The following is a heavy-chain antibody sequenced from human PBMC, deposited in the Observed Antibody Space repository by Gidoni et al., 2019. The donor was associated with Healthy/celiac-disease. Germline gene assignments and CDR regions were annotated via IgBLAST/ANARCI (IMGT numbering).Heavy chain of an antibody. Sequence: QVQLQESGPGLVKPSETLSLTCTVSGGSMSNYYWSWIRQPPGKGLEWIGYMYNSGTTNYNPSLKSRVTISVDTSKNQFSLNLSSVTAADTAVYYCARGVSGRFFNIRGYYFDYWGQGTLVTVSS. D-gene: IGHD3-10*01. CDR2: MYNSGTT. J-gene: IGHJ4*02. CDR1: GGSMSNYY. V-gene: IGHV4-59*01. CDR3: ARGVSGRFFNIRGYYFDY.